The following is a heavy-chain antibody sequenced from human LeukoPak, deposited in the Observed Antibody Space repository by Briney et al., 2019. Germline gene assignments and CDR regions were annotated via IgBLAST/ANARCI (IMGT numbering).Heavy chain of an antibody. CDR1: GGSISSISYY. J-gene: IGHJ3*02. Sequence: NTSETPSLTCTVSGGSISSISYYWGRIRQPPGKGHEWIGSIYYSGSTYYNPSLKSRVTISVDTSKNQFSLKLSSATAADTAVYYCARLGHGDYGAFDIWGQGTMGTVSS. D-gene: IGHD4-17*01. V-gene: IGHV4-39*01. CDR3: ARLGHGDYGAFDI. CDR2: IYYSGST.